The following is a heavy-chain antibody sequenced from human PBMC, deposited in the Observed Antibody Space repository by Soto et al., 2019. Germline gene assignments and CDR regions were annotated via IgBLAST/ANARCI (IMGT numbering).Heavy chain of an antibody. Sequence: SETLSLTCNSSGGPLSSFYYSWIRQAPGKGLEWIGYIYYTGSTNYNPSLKSRVTMSVDTSKNQFSLKLTSVTAADMAVYFCAVTRGGAHPHDIWGQGTMVTVSS. D-gene: IGHD2-21*02. V-gene: IGHV4-59*01. J-gene: IGHJ3*02. CDR1: GGPLSSFY. CDR3: AVTRGGAHPHDI. CDR2: IYYTGST.